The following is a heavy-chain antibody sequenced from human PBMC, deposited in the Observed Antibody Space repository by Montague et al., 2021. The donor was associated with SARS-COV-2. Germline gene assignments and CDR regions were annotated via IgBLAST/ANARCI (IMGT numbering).Heavy chain of an antibody. V-gene: IGHV4-4*02. J-gene: IGHJ5*02. D-gene: IGHD3-22*01. CDR1: GGSISSSNW. Sequence: SETLSLTCAVSGGSISSSNWWSWVRQPPGKGLEWIGEIYHSGSTNYNPSLKSRVTISVDKSKNQFSLKLSSVTAADTAVYYCARGYYDSSGYYIWGSVEKSNWFDPWGQGTLVTVSS. CDR2: IYHSGST. CDR3: ARGYYDSSGYYIWGSVEKSNWFDP.